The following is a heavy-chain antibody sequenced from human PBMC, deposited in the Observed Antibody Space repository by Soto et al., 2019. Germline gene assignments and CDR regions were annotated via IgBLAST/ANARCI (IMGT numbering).Heavy chain of an antibody. D-gene: IGHD3-10*01. V-gene: IGHV1-18*01. CDR2: ISAYNGNT. CDR3: ARDKTSGWFGELEDYYYMDV. CDR1: GYTFTSYG. J-gene: IGHJ6*03. Sequence: GASVKVSCKASGYTFTSYGISWVRQAPGQGLEWMGWISAYNGNTNYAQKLQGRVTMTTDTSTSTAYMELRSLRSDDTAVYYCARDKTSGWFGELEDYYYMDVWGKGTTVTVSS.